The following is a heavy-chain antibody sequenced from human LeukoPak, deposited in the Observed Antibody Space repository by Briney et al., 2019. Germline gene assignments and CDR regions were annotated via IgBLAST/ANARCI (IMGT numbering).Heavy chain of an antibody. Sequence: GGSLRLSCAASGFTFSMYSMAWVRQAPRKGLEWVSVINDRGGYRQDADSVKGRFTISRDNSQNTLFLQMNSLRAEDTAVCYCVRERDRGIEVADDFDYWGQGTLVTVSS. CDR3: VRERDRGIEVADDFDY. J-gene: IGHJ4*02. D-gene: IGHD6-19*01. CDR1: GFTFSMYS. CDR2: INDRGGYR. V-gene: IGHV3-23*01.